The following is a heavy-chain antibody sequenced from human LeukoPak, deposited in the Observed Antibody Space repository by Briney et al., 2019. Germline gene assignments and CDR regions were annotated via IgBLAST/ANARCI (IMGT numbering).Heavy chain of an antibody. CDR2: ISSDGHTA. D-gene: IGHD3-3*01. Sequence: HPGGSLRLSCAASGFAFGRFAMSWVRLAPGRGLEWVSGISSDGHTAFYADSVRGRFIVSRDKSRDTLYLQMDSLRAEDTAVYYCAKDRKSFWYFDYWGQGTLVTVSS. CDR3: AKDRKSFWYFDY. V-gene: IGHV3-23*01. J-gene: IGHJ4*02. CDR1: GFAFGRFA.